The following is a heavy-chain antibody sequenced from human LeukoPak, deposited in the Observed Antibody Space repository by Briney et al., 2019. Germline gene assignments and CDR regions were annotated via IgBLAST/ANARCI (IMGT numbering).Heavy chain of an antibody. Sequence: GRSLRLSCAASGFTFKRYAMHWVRQAPGKGLEWLTIMSYDGNISYHADSVKGRFTISRDNSNDTLYLQMNSLRADDTAIYYCTRGRSVYGSGSYSAYWGQGTLVTVSS. V-gene: IGHV3-30*04. CDR2: MSYDGNIS. D-gene: IGHD3-10*01. J-gene: IGHJ4*02. CDR3: TRGRSVYGSGSYSAY. CDR1: GFTFKRYA.